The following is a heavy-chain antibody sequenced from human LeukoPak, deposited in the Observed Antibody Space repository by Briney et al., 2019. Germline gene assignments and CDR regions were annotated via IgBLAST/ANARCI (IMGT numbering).Heavy chain of an antibody. CDR3: ARGGSYGYLYY. D-gene: IGHD3-10*01. V-gene: IGHV3-23*01. Sequence: GGSLRLSCAASGFTFSSYAMSWVRQAPGKGLEWVSAISGSGGSTYYADSVKGRFTISRDNSKNTLYLQMNSLRAEDTAVYYCARGGSYGYLYYWGQGTLVTVSS. J-gene: IGHJ4*02. CDR1: GFTFSSYA. CDR2: ISGSGGST.